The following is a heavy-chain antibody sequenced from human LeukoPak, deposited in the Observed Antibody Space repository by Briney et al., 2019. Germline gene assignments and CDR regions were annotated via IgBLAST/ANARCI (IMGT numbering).Heavy chain of an antibody. CDR3: ARAASGYYFDF. D-gene: IGHD3-22*01. CDR1: GGSIGSYY. V-gene: IGHV4-59*01. J-gene: IGHJ4*02. Sequence: SETLSLTCTVSGGSIGSYYWNWIRQPPGKGLEWIGYVSYSGSTNYKPSLKSRVTMSVDKSKKQFSLKLSSVTAADTAVYFCARAASGYYFDFWDQGTLVIVSS. CDR2: VSYSGST.